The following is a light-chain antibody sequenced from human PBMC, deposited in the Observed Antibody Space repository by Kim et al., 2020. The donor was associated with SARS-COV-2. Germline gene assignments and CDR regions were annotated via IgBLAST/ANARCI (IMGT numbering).Light chain of an antibody. CDR3: QAWDSTWV. CDR1: KLGDKY. CDR2: QDS. Sequence: VSVSPGQTASITCSGDKLGDKYVCWYQQKPGQSPVLVIYQDSKRPSGIPERFSGSNSGNTATLTISGTQAMDEADYYCQAWDSTWVFGGGTQLTVL. J-gene: IGLJ3*02. V-gene: IGLV3-1*01.